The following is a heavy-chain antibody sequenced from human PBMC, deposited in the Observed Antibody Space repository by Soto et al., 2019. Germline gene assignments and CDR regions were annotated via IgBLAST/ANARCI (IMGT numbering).Heavy chain of an antibody. D-gene: IGHD3-10*01. CDR3: AKSLRRGPPFDY. CDR2: INHSGST. J-gene: IGHJ4*02. V-gene: IGHV4-34*01. Sequence: TSETLSPPCAVFGGSFRGSSWAWTRQPPGKGLEWIGEINHSGSTNYNPSLKSRVTISVDTSKNQFSLKLSSVTAADTAVYYCAKSLRRGPPFDYWGQGTLVTVSS. CDR1: GGSFRGSS.